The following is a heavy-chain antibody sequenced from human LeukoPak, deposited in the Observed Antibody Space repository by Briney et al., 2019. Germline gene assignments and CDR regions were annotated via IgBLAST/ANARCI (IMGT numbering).Heavy chain of an antibody. J-gene: IGHJ4*02. CDR1: GFTFGSFN. Sequence: GSLRLSCAASGFTFGSFNMNWVRQAPGKGPEWVSYISRSSAYIHYADSVRGRFAISRDNAKNSLYLQMNSLRAEDTAIYYCARVWQDYSNADYWGQGTLVTVSS. V-gene: IGHV3-21*05. CDR2: ISRSSAYI. CDR3: ARVWQDYSNADY. D-gene: IGHD4-11*01.